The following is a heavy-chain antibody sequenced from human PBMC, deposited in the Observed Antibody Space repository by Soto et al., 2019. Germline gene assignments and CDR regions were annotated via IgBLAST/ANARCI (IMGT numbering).Heavy chain of an antibody. CDR3: ARGRYGDY. V-gene: IGHV1-18*01. CDR1: GYTFTSYG. J-gene: IGHJ4*02. CDR2: ISAHNDNT. Sequence: QVHLVQSGGEVKKPGASVKVSCKCSGYTFTSYGITWVRQAPGQGLEWMGWISAHNDNTDYAQKLQGRVPVTRDTSTSTAYMELRSLRSDDTAVYYCARGRYGDYWGQGALVTVSS. D-gene: IGHD1-1*01.